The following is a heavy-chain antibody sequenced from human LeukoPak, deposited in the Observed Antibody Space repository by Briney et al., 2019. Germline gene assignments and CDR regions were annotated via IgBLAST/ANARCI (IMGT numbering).Heavy chain of an antibody. D-gene: IGHD5-18*01. V-gene: IGHV3-30-3*01. CDR1: GFTFSSYA. Sequence: GGSLRLSCAASGFTFSSYAMHWVRQAPGKGLEWVAVISYDGSNKYYADSVEGRFTISRDNSKNTLYLQMNSLRAEDTAVYYCARAGVEYSYGNWFDPWGQGTLVTVSS. CDR3: ARAGVEYSYGNWFDP. J-gene: IGHJ5*02. CDR2: ISYDGSNK.